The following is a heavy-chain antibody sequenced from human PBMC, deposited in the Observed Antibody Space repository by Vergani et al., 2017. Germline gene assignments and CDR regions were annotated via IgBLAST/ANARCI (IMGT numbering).Heavy chain of an antibody. V-gene: IGHV3-33*01. Sequence: VQLVESGGGVVQPGRSLRLSCAASGFTFSSYGMHWVRQAPGKGLEWVAVIWYDGSNKYYADSVKGRFTISRDNSKNTLYLQMNSLRAEDTAVYYCARDSRVVVPAAHIDYWGQGTLVTVSS. J-gene: IGHJ4*02. D-gene: IGHD2-2*01. CDR3: ARDSRVVVPAAHIDY. CDR2: IWYDGSNK. CDR1: GFTFSSYG.